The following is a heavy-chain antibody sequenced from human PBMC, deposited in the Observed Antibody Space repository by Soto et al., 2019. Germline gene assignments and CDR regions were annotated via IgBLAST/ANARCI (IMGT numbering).Heavy chain of an antibody. D-gene: IGHD3-3*01. Sequence: QVQLQESGPGLVKPSQTLSLTCTVSGGSFSSGGYYWSWIRQRPGKGLEWIGCIYYGGSTFYHPSLKGRVTISADKSKDQFSLKLSSVTAADTAVYYGARGVGITIFGAVTSVPVFDYWCPGSLVTVSS. CDR3: ARGVGITIFGAVTSVPVFDY. CDR1: GGSFSSGGYY. J-gene: IGHJ4*02. V-gene: IGHV4-31*03. CDR2: IYYGGST.